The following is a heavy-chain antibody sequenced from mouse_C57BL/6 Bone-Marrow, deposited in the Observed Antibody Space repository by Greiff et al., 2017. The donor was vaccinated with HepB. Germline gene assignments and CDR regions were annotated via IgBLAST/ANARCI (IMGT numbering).Heavy chain of an antibody. CDR2: ISNGGGST. D-gene: IGHD2-1*01. CDR3: ARHPGPYGNYGWFAY. J-gene: IGHJ3*01. V-gene: IGHV5-12*01. Sequence: EVQRVESGGGLVQPGGSLKLSCAASGFTFSDYYMYWVRQTPEKRLEWVAYISNGGGSTYYPDTVKGRFTISRDNAKNTLYLQMSRLKSEDTAMYYCARHPGPYGNYGWFAYWGQGTLVTVSA. CDR1: GFTFSDYY.